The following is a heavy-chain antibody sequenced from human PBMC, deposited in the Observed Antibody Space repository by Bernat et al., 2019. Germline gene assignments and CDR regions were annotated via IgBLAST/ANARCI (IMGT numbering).Heavy chain of an antibody. CDR1: GFTFSSYG. V-gene: IGHV3-33*01. CDR3: VSTAVAGPYSGSYIDY. D-gene: IGHD1-26*01. Sequence: QVQLVESGGGVVQPGRSLRLSCAASGFTFSSYGMHWVRQAPGKGLEWVAVIWYDGSNKYYADSVKGRFTISRDNSKNTLYLQMNSLRAEDTAVYYCVSTAVAGPYSGSYIDYWGQGTLVTVSS. CDR2: IWYDGSNK. J-gene: IGHJ4*02.